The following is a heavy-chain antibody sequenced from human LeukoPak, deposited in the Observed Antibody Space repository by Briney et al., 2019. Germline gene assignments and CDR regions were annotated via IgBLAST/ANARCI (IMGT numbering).Heavy chain of an antibody. Sequence: SETLSLTCTVSGGSISSYYWTWIRQPPGKGLEWIGYIYYSGSTNYNPSLKSRVTMSVDTSKNQFSLKLSSVTAADTAVYYCARDNWSVPYLTYYYDSSGDYYYMDVWGKGTTVTISS. CDR1: GGSISSYY. V-gene: IGHV4-59*12. J-gene: IGHJ6*03. D-gene: IGHD3-22*01. CDR3: ARDNWSVPYLTYYYDSSGDYYYMDV. CDR2: IYYSGST.